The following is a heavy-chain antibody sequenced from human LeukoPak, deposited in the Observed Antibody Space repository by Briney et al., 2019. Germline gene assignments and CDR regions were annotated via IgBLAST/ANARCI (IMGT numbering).Heavy chain of an antibody. D-gene: IGHD3-3*01. Sequence: PSETLSLTCTVSGYSITNGYYWGWIRQPPGKGLEWIGSIYHDGRIDYNPSLKSRVTISRDTSNDQFSLKLSSVTAADTAVYYCARAFRGIFGVFEAFDIWGQGTMVTVSS. CDR3: ARAFRGIFGVFEAFDI. V-gene: IGHV4-38-2*02. J-gene: IGHJ3*02. CDR2: IYHDGRI. CDR1: GYSITNGYY.